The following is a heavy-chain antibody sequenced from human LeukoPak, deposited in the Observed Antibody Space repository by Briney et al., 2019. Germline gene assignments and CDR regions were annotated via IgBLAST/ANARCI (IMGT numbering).Heavy chain of an antibody. CDR1: GYTFTSYA. CDR3: ARDTIYYYGMDV. CDR2: INAGNGNT. Sequence: ASVKVSCTASGYTFTSYAMHWVRQAPGQRLEWMGWINAGNGNTKYSQKFQGRVTITRDTSASTAYMELSSLRSEDTAVYYCARDTIYYYGMDVWGQGTTVTVSS. D-gene: IGHD3-3*01. J-gene: IGHJ6*02. V-gene: IGHV1-3*01.